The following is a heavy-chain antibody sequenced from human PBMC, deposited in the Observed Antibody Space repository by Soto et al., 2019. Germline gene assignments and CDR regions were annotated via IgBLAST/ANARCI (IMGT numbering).Heavy chain of an antibody. J-gene: IGHJ4*02. D-gene: IGHD6-6*01. Sequence: PSETLSLTCTVSGGSISSGDYYWSWIRQPPGKGLEWIGYIYYSGRTYYNPSLKSRVTISVDTSKNQFSLKLSSVTAADTAVYYCASGIAARPSPHNWGQGTLVAVSS. CDR3: ASGIAARPSPHN. V-gene: IGHV4-30-4*01. CDR2: IYYSGRT. CDR1: GGSISSGDYY.